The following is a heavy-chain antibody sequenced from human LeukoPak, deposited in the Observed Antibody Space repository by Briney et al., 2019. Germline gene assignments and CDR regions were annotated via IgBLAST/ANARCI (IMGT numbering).Heavy chain of an antibody. J-gene: IGHJ4*02. CDR2: ISGSGGST. V-gene: IGHV3-23*01. D-gene: IGHD3-3*01. CDR1: GFTFSSYA. Sequence: PGGSLRLSCAASGFTFSSYAMSWVRQAPGKGLEWVSAISGSGGSTYYADSVKVRFTISRDNSKNTLYLQMNSLRAEDTAVYYCASWSGYLYYFDYWGQGTLVTVSS. CDR3: ASWSGYLYYFDY.